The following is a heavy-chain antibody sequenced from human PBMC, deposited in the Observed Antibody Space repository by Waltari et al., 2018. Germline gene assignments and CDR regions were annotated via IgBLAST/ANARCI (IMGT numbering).Heavy chain of an antibody. CDR3: ARLSYYDFWIGYYTGISVLGGYFDY. CDR1: GGSISSSSYY. Sequence: QLQLQESGPGLVKPSETLSLTCTVSGGSISSSSYYWGWIRQPPGKGLEWIGSIYYSGSTYFNPSLKIRGPISVDTSKNQFSLKLSSVTAADTAVYYCARLSYYDFWIGYYTGISVLGGYFDYWGQGTLVTVSS. D-gene: IGHD3-3*01. CDR2: IYYSGST. J-gene: IGHJ4*02. V-gene: IGHV4-39*01.